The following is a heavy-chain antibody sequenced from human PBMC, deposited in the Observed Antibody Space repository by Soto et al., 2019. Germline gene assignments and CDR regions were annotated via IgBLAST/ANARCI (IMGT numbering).Heavy chain of an antibody. V-gene: IGHV3-53*02. CDR1: GFTVSSNY. D-gene: IGHD3-22*01. CDR2: IYSGGST. Sequence: EVQLVETGGGLIQPGGSLRLSCAASGFTVSSNYMSWVRKAQGKGLEWVSVIYSGGSTYYADSVKGRFTISRDNSKNTLYLQMNSLRAEDTAVYYCATSYYYDHVQHWGQGTLVTVSS. J-gene: IGHJ1*01. CDR3: ATSYYYDHVQH.